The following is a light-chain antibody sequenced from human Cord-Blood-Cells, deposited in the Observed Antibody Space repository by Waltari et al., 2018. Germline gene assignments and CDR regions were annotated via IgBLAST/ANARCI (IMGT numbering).Light chain of an antibody. J-gene: IGLJ3*02. CDR3: SSYTSSSTLV. CDR2: DVS. Sequence: QPALTQPASVSGSPGQSLTISCTGTRSDVGGYNYVSWYQQHPGKAPKLMIYDVSNRPSGVSNRFSGSKSGNTASLTISGLQAEDEADYYCSSYTSSSTLVFGGGTKLTVL. V-gene: IGLV2-14*01. CDR1: RSDVGGYNY.